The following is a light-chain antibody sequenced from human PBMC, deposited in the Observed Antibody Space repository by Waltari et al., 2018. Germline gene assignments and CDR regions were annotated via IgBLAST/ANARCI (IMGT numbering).Light chain of an antibody. V-gene: IGKV3-11*01. CDR1: QSVSSY. CDR2: DAS. Sequence: EIVLTQSPATLSLSPGERATLSCRASQSVSSYLAWYQQKPGQAPRLLIYDASNRATGIPARFSGSGSGTDFTLTISSLEPEDFAVYYCQQRSNWPPHHLTFGGGTKVEIK. J-gene: IGKJ4*01. CDR3: QQRSNWPPHHLT.